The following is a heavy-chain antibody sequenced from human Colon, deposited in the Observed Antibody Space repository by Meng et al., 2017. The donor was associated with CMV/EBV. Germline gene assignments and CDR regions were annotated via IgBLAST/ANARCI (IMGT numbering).Heavy chain of an antibody. D-gene: IGHD2-21*02. J-gene: IGHJ4*02. CDR2: IITISGTT. Sequence: QVQPEQSGAGVKKPGSSVKVYCKASKGTFTSYPISWVRQGPGQGFEWVGGIITISGTTDYAQKFQGRVTITADESTSTAYMKLSNLRSEDTAIYYCARVICGGDCYLDYWGRGTLVTVSS. V-gene: IGHV1-69*12. CDR3: ARVICGGDCYLDY. CDR1: KGTFTSYP.